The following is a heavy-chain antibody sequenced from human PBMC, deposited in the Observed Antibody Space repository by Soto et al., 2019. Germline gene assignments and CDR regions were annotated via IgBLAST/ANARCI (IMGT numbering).Heavy chain of an antibody. CDR3: ARDPSAFDYYDTAGPQTWIDP. Sequence: QGQLVESGGGVVQPGVSLRLSCEASGFTFSTYGMHWVRQAPGKGLEWVAVISYDGSHKYYADSVKGRFTISRDNSKNTLYLQMGSLRVEDTAMYYCARDPSAFDYYDTAGPQTWIDPWGQGTLVTVSS. CDR1: GFTFSTYG. D-gene: IGHD3-22*01. CDR2: ISYDGSHK. V-gene: IGHV3-30*03. J-gene: IGHJ5*02.